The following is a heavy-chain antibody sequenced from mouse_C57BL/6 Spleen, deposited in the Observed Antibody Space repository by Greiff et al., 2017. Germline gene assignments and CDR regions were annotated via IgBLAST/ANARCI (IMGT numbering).Heavy chain of an antibody. CDR1: GYTFTSYW. J-gene: IGHJ4*01. CDR3: ARFDGFPYYAMDD. CDR2: IDPSDSET. D-gene: IGHD2-3*01. Sequence: QVQLQQPGAELVRPGSSVKLSCKASGYTFTSYWMHWVKQRPIQGLEWIGNIDPSDSETHYNQKFKDKATLTVDKSSSTAYMQLSSLTSEDSAVYYCARFDGFPYYAMDDWGQGTSVTVSS. V-gene: IGHV1-52*01.